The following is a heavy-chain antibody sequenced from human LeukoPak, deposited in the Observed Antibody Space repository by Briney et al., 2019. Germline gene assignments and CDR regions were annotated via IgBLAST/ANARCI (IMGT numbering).Heavy chain of an antibody. J-gene: IGHJ4*02. D-gene: IGHD5-12*01. CDR2: IYYSGST. V-gene: IGHV4-31*03. CDR3: ARGLSGYAGY. CDR1: GGSISSGGYY. Sequence: SETLSLTCTVSGGSISSGGYYWSWIRQHPGKGLEWIGYIYYSGSTYYNPPLKSRVTISVDTSKNQFSLKLSSVTAADTAVYYCARGLSGYAGYWGQGTLVTVSS.